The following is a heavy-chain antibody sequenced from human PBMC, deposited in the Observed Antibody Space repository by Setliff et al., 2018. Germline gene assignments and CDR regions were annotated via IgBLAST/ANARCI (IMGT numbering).Heavy chain of an antibody. CDR2: INAGNGNT. V-gene: IGHV1-3*01. D-gene: IGHD3-22*01. CDR3: ASRSTNYYDSSGYYDAFDI. J-gene: IGHJ3*02. CDR1: GYTFTSYA. Sequence: ASVKVSCKASGYTFTSYAMHWVRQAPGQRLEWMGWINAGNGNTKYSQKFQGRVTITRDTSASTAYMELSSPRSEVTAVYYCASRSTNYYDSSGYYDAFDIWGQGTMVTVSS.